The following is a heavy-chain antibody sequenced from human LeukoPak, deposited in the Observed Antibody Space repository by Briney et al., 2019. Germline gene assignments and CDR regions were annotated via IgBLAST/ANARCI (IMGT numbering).Heavy chain of an antibody. J-gene: IGHJ5*02. D-gene: IGHD1-26*01. CDR2: IYYSGST. V-gene: IGHV4-59*01. Sequence: SETLSLTCTVSGGSISSDYWSWIRQPPGKVLEWIGYIYYSGSTNYNPSLKSRVTISVDTSKNQFSLKLSSVTAADTAVYYCARGSAQWELLDPWGQGTLVTVSS. CDR1: GGSISSDY. CDR3: ARGSAQWELLDP.